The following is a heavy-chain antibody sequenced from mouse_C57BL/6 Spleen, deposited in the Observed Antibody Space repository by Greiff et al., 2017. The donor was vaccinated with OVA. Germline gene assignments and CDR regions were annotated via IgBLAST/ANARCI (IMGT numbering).Heavy chain of an antibody. CDR1: GYTFTDYY. Sequence: EVQLQQSGPELVKPGASVKISCKASGYTFTDYYMNWVKQSHGKSLEWIGDINPNNGGTSYNQKFKGKATLTVDKSSSTAYMELRSLTSEDSAVYYCAKDSNYVYYYAMDYWGQGTSVTVSS. CDR2: INPNNGGT. V-gene: IGHV1-26*01. D-gene: IGHD2-5*01. J-gene: IGHJ4*01. CDR3: AKDSNYVYYYAMDY.